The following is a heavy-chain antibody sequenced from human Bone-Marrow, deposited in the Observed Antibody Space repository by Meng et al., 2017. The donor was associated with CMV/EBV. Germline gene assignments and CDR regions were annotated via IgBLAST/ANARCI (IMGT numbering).Heavy chain of an antibody. V-gene: IGHV3-30-3*01. CDR3: AKDTSPYCTGGTCYPGWFDP. D-gene: IGHD2-15*01. CDR1: GFTFSSYA. CDR2: ISYDGSNK. Sequence: GESLKISCAASGFTFSSYAMHWVRQAPGKGLEWVAVISYDGSNKYYADSVKGRFTISRDNSENTLYLQMNSLRAEDTAFYYCAKDTSPYCTGGTCYPGWFDPWGQGTLVTVSS. J-gene: IGHJ5*02.